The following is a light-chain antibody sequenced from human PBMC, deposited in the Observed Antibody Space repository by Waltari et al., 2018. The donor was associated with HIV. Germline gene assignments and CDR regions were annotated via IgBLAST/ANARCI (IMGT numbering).Light chain of an antibody. CDR3: AAWDDNLSGWV. CDR2: RNN. V-gene: IGLV1-47*01. CDR1: SSNIGSTY. J-gene: IGLJ3*02. Sequence: QSVLTQPPSASGTPGQSVTISCSGSSSNIGSTYVYWYQQLPGTAPKLLIYRNNQRPSGFPDRFSGFKSGTSASLAISGLRSEDEADYYCAAWDDNLSGWVFGGGSKLTIL.